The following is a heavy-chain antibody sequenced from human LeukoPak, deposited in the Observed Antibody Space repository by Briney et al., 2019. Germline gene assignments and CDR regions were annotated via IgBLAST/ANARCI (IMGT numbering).Heavy chain of an antibody. CDR2: VYYSGSA. J-gene: IGHJ4*02. V-gene: IGHV4-59*12. D-gene: IGHD3-3*01. CDR3: ASNGYYSLDY. CDR1: GGSISSYY. Sequence: SETLSLTCTVSGGSISSYYWSWIRQPPGKGLEWIGNVYYSGSANFNPSLKSRVTISVDKSKNQLSLKLTSVTAADTAVYYCASNGYYSLDYWGQGTLVTVSS.